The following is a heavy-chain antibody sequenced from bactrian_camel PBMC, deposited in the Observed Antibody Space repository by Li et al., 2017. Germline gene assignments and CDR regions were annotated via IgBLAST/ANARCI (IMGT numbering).Heavy chain of an antibody. CDR2: IHSQGHFT. CDR3: AADRDVNVPPSLVLDSSRFHN. J-gene: IGHJ4*01. CDR1: GYTGATYF. Sequence: VQLVESGGGSVQAGGSLRLSCAVSGYTGATYFIGWFRQAPGKEREGVAAIHSQGHFTRYADSVKGRFTLSQDSAKKTVYLQMNSLKPEGTAMYYCAADRDVNVPPSLVLDSSRFHNWGQGTQVTVS. V-gene: IGHV3S42*01.